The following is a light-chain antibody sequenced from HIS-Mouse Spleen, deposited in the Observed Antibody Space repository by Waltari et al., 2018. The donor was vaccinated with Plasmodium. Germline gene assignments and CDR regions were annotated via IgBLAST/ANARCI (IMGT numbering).Light chain of an antibody. CDR2: DAS. J-gene: IGKJ4*01. CDR3: QQRSNWPSLT. Sequence: EIVLTQSPATLSFSPGERATLSCRASQSVSSYLACYQQKPGQAPRLLIYDASTRATGIPARFSGSGSGTDFSLTISSLEPEDFAVYYCQQRSNWPSLTFGGGTKVEIK. CDR1: QSVSSY. V-gene: IGKV3-11*01.